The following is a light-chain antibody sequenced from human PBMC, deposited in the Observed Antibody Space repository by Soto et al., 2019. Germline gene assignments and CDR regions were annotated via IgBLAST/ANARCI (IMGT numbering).Light chain of an antibody. CDR3: QQYNSYPYT. Sequence: DIQLTQSPSTLSASVGDRVTITCRASQSISSWLAWYQQKPGKAPKLLIYKASSLESGVPSRFSGSGSGTEFTLTISSLQPDDSATYYCQQYNSYPYTFGQGTKVDI. J-gene: IGKJ2*01. CDR2: KAS. V-gene: IGKV1-5*03. CDR1: QSISSW.